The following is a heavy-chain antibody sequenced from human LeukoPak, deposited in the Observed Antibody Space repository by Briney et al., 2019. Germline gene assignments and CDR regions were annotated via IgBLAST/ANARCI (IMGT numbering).Heavy chain of an antibody. V-gene: IGHV1-24*01. Sequence: GASVKVSCKVSGYTLTELSMHWVRQAPGKGLEWMGGFDPEDGETIYAQKFQGRVTMTEDTSTDTAYMELSSLRSEDTAVYYCATGITISGVVPDYGMDVWGQGTTVTVSS. CDR3: ATGITISGVVPDYGMDV. D-gene: IGHD3-3*01. J-gene: IGHJ6*02. CDR2: FDPEDGET. CDR1: GYTLTELS.